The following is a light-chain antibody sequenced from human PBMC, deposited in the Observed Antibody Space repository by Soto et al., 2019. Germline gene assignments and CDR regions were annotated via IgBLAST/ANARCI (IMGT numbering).Light chain of an antibody. CDR3: QHYNFWPHS. CDR2: DIF. J-gene: IGKJ2*01. V-gene: IGKV3D-15*01. CDR1: QSVSSY. Sequence: EIVLTQSPATLTLSPGERATLSCRASQSVSSYLAWYQQKPGQAPRLVIYDIFTRATGVPARFSGSGSGTEFTLTISGLQSEDVSIYFCQHYNFWPHSFGQGTKVDI.